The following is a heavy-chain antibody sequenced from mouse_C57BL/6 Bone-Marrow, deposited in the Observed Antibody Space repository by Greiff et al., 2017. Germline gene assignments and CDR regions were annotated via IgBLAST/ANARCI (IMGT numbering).Heavy chain of an antibody. V-gene: IGHV1-36*01. CDR1: GFTFTDYY. Sequence: VQLKQSGPVLVKPGPSVKISCKASGFTFTDYYMHWVKQSHGKSLEWIGLVYPFNGGTSSNQKFKGKATLTVDTSSSTAYMELNSLTSEDSAVYYCARKINYGYFYFDYWGQGTTLTVSS. CDR3: ARKINYGYFYFDY. CDR2: VYPFNGGT. D-gene: IGHD2-2*01. J-gene: IGHJ2*01.